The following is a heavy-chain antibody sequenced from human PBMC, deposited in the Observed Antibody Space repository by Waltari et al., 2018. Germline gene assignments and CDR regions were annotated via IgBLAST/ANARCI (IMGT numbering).Heavy chain of an antibody. J-gene: IGHJ5*01. V-gene: IGHV3-7*01. CDR3: ARDQMVTVTDDNWFDS. Sequence: EVHLVESGGGLVQPGGSLRLSCAASGFTFGSYWLSWVSQAPGKGLEWVANINQDGNKLYYVDSVEGRFTISRDNAKNSLYLQMNSLRAEDTAVYYCARDQMVTVTDDNWFDSWGQGNLVTVSS. CDR2: INQDGNKL. D-gene: IGHD4-17*01. CDR1: GFTFGSYW.